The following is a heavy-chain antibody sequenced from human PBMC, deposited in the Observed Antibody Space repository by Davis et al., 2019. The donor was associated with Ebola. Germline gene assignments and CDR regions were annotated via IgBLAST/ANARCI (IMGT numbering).Heavy chain of an antibody. V-gene: IGHV4-59*01. D-gene: IGHD2-2*02. CDR2: IYYSGST. J-gene: IGHJ5*02. CDR3: ARVRSSTSCYRCDWFDP. CDR1: GGSISSYY. Sequence: SETLSLTCTVSGGSISSYYWSWIRQPPGKGLEWIGYIYYSGSTNYNPSLKSRVTISVDTSKNQFSLKLSSVTAADTAVYYCARVRSSTSCYRCDWFDPWGQGTLVTVSS.